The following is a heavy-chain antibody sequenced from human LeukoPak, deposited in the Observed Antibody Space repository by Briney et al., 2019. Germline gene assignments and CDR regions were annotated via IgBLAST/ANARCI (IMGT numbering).Heavy chain of an antibody. V-gene: IGHV4-4*07. CDR3: ARGPPPDFDY. Sequence: PSETLSLTCTVSGDSISSYYWSWIRQPAGKGLEWIGRIHPSGSTNYNPSLKSRVTLSVDTSKNQFSLKLSSVTATDTAVYYCARGPPPDFDYWGRGTLVTVSS. CDR2: IHPSGST. J-gene: IGHJ4*02. CDR1: GDSISSYY.